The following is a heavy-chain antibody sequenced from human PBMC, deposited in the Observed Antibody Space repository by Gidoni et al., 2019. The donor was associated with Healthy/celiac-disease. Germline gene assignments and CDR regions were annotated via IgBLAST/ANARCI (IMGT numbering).Heavy chain of an antibody. Sequence: EVQLVESGGGLVQPGRSLRLSCAASGFTFDDYAMHWVRQAPGKCLGWVSGISWNSGSIGYADSVKGRFTISRDNAKNSLYLQMNSLRAEDTALYYCAKDAPRAASGYFQHWGQGTLVTVSS. CDR1: GFTFDDYA. J-gene: IGHJ1*01. D-gene: IGHD3-3*01. CDR2: ISWNSGSI. V-gene: IGHV3-9*01. CDR3: AKDAPRAASGYFQH.